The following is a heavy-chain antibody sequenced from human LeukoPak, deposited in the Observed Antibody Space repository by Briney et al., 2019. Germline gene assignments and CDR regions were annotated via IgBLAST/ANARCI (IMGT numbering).Heavy chain of an antibody. Sequence: SVKVSCKASGGTFSSYAISWVRQAPGQGLEWMGRIIPIFCTANYAQKFQGSVTLTTEESTSTAYMELSSVGSEDTAVYYCASSGKYDFWSGYLRSAADWFDSWGQGTLVTVSS. CDR3: ASSGKYDFWSGYLRSAADWFDS. J-gene: IGHJ5*01. CDR1: GGTFSSYA. CDR2: IIPIFCTA. D-gene: IGHD3-3*01. V-gene: IGHV1-69*05.